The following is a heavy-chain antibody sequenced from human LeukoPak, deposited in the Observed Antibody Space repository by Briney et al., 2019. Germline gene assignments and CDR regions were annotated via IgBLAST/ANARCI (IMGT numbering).Heavy chain of an antibody. Sequence: GGSLRLSCAASGFSFSNAWMSWVRQAPGQGLEWIGRITKTDGGTTEYAAPVKGRFTLSRDDSKNTVYLQVNSLKIEDTAVYYCTTDWCASGCFCDYWGQGTLVTVSS. J-gene: IGHJ4*02. CDR3: TTDWCASGCFCDY. D-gene: IGHD6-19*01. CDR2: ITKTDGGTT. CDR1: GFSFSNAW. V-gene: IGHV3-15*01.